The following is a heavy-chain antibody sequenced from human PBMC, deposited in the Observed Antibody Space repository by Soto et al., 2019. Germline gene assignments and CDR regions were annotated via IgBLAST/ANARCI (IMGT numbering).Heavy chain of an antibody. J-gene: IGHJ4*02. CDR2: VSFDGSNK. D-gene: IGHD6-13*01. CDR3: ARDQTGITTAGGGRIDH. V-gene: IGHV3-30-3*01. Sequence: QVQLVESGGGVVQPGRSLRLSCAASGFTFSTHAMHWVRQAPGKGLECVAIVSFDGSNKYYADSVKGRFTISRYNSKNTLYLQMSGLTPEDTAFYYCARDQTGITTAGGGRIDHWGQGTLVTVSS. CDR1: GFTFSTHA.